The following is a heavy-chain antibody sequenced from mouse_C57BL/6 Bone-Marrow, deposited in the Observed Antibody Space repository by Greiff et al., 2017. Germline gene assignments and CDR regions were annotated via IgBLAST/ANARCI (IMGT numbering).Heavy chain of an antibody. CDR3: AIDGSGSWAD. V-gene: IGHV1-81*01. D-gene: IGHD2-3*01. CDR1: GYTFTSYG. J-gene: IGHJ3*01. CDR2: IYPRSGNT. Sequence: QVQLQQSGAELARPGASVKLSCKASGYTFTSYGISWVKQRTGQGLEWIGEIYPRSGNTYYNEKFKGKATLTADKSSSTAYMDLRSPTYEDSAVXYCAIDGSGSWADWGQGTLVTVSA.